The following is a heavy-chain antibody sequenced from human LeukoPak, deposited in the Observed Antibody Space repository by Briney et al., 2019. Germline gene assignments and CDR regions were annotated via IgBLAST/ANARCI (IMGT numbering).Heavy chain of an antibody. CDR2: ISGRGDNT. Sequence: PGGSLRLSCAASGFTFYSYAMSWVRQAPGKGLEWVSGISGRGDNTYNADSVKGRFTISRDNSKNTLYLQMNSLRAEDTAVYYCAKDGGGSYSYFDYWGQGTLVTVSS. V-gene: IGHV3-23*01. CDR3: AKDGGGSYSYFDY. CDR1: GFTFYSYA. J-gene: IGHJ4*02. D-gene: IGHD1-26*01.